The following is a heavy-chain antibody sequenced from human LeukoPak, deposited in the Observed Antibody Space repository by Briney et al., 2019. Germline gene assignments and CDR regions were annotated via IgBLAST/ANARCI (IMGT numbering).Heavy chain of an antibody. CDR3: ARASSGWYGY. D-gene: IGHD6-19*01. CDR2: ISSNGGST. Sequence: GGSLRLSCVVSGFTFSSYAMHWVRQAPGRGLEYVSAISSNGGSTYYANSVKGRFTISRDNSKNTLYLQMGSLRVEDMAVYYCARASSGWYGYWGQGTLVTVSS. CDR1: GFTFSSYA. V-gene: IGHV3-64*01. J-gene: IGHJ4*02.